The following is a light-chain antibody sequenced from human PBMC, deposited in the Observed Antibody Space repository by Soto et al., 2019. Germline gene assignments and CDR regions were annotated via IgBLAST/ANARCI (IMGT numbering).Light chain of an antibody. CDR2: GAS. V-gene: IGKV3D-15*01. CDR1: ERLSSVY. J-gene: IGKJ1*01. CDR3: QHYSNWPPWT. Sequence: EIVLTQSPGTLSLSPGERATLSCRASERLSSVYLAWYQQRPGQPPRLLIYGASNRATGIPARFSGSGSGTEFTLTISGLQSEDFAVYYCQHYSNWPPWTFGLGTKVDIK.